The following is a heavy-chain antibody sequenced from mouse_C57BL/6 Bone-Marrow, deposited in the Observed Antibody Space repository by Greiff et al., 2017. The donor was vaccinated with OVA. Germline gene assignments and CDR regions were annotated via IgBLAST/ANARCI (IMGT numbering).Heavy chain of an antibody. CDR2: ISDGGSYT. V-gene: IGHV5-4*01. D-gene: IGHD1-1*01. CDR1: GFTFSSYA. Sequence: EVKLVESGGGLVKPGGSLKLSCAASGFTFSSYAMSWVRQTPEKRLEWVATISDGGSYTYYPDNVKGRFTISRDNAKNNLYLQMSHLKSEDTAMYYCAREAIKDYWGQGTTLTVSS. J-gene: IGHJ2*01. CDR3: AREAIKDY.